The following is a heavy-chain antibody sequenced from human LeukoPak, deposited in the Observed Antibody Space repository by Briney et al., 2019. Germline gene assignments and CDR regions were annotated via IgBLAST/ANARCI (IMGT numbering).Heavy chain of an antibody. D-gene: IGHD3-10*01. CDR3: ARDLMFYGSGSFVPFRHNAFDI. V-gene: IGHV1-69*13. J-gene: IGHJ3*02. CDR2: IIPIFGTA. CDR1: GGTFSSYA. Sequence: GASVKVSCKASGGTFSSYAISWVRQAPGQGLEWMGGIIPIFGTANYAQKFQGRVTITADESTSTAYMELSSLRSDDTAVYYCARDLMFYGSGSFVPFRHNAFDIWGQGTMVTVSS.